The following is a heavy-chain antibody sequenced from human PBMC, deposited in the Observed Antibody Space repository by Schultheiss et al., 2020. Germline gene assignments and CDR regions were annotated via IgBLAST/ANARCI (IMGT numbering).Heavy chain of an antibody. J-gene: IGHJ1*01. Sequence: GGSLRLSCAASGFAFNNYGMHWVRQAPGKGLEWVAVIWYDGSNKYYADSVKGRFTISRDNSKNTLYLQMNSLRAEDTAVYYCAKSSPWVTPVSSEYFQHWGQGTLVTVSS. CDR2: IWYDGSNK. V-gene: IGHV3-33*06. CDR3: AKSSPWVTPVSSEYFQH. D-gene: IGHD4-23*01. CDR1: GFAFNNYG.